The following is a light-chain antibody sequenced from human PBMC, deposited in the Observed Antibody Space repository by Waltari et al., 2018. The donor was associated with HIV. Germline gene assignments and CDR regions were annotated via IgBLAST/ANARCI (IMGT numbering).Light chain of an antibody. CDR1: QSVSTN. J-gene: IGKJ1*01. V-gene: IGKV3-15*01. CDR3: QHYSNWPPWT. Sequence: EILMTQSPATLSVSPGDRVTLSCRASQSVSTNLAWYQQKPGQAPRLLIYGASFTATDIPARFSASGSGTEFTLTINSLQSEDFAVYYCQHYSNWPPWTFGQGTRVEFK. CDR2: GAS.